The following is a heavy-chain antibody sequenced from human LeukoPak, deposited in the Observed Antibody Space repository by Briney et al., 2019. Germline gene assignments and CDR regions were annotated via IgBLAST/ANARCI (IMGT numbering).Heavy chain of an antibody. J-gene: IGHJ4*02. V-gene: IGHV3-7*01. CDR3: ARAKGSSNFDY. CDR1: GFTFSSYW. Sequence: GGSLRLSCAASGFTFSSYWMSWVRQAPGKGLEWVANIKQDGSEKYYVGSVKGRFTISRDNAKNSLYLQMNSLRAEDTAVYYCARAKGSSNFDYWGQGTLVTVSS. CDR2: IKQDGSEK.